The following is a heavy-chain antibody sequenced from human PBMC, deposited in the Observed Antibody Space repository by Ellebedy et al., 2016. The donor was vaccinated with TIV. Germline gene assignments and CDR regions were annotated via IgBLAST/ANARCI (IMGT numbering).Heavy chain of an antibody. Sequence: PGGSLRLSCTDSGFTVSSYWMQRVRQAPGKGLEWVANIKQDGSEEYYLDSVKGRFTISRDNAKKSRYLQMKSLRSEDTAVYYCARGSGWIIDYWGQGTLVTVSS. V-gene: IGHV3-7*04. J-gene: IGHJ4*02. CDR2: IKQDGSEE. CDR3: ARGSGWIIDY. CDR1: GFTVSSYW. D-gene: IGHD6-19*01.